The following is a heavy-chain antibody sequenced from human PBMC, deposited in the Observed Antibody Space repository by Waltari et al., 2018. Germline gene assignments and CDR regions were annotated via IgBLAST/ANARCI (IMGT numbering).Heavy chain of an antibody. CDR3: AKSRGFEY. CDR2: IGYDGSQK. CDR1: GLTFSRYW. D-gene: IGHD2-2*01. Sequence: EVQLVESGGGLVQPGGSLRLSCGASGLTFSRYWMSWVRQTPGEGMEGVANIGYDGSQKYYVSCVKGRFTISRDNAKNSVYRQMNSLRVEDTAVYYCAKSRGFEYWGQGALITVSS. J-gene: IGHJ4*02. V-gene: IGHV3-7*01.